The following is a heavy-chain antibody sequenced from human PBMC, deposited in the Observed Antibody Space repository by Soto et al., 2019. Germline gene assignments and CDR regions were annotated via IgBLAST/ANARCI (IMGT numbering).Heavy chain of an antibody. V-gene: IGHV3-48*02. D-gene: IGHD3-3*01. CDR3: ATFITVFGYGMDV. J-gene: IGHJ6*02. CDR2: ISSSSSTI. Sequence: EVQLVESGGCLVQPGGSLRLSCAASGFTFSSYSMNGVRQAHGKGLAWVSYISSSSSTIYYADSVKGRFTISRDNANNSLYLQMDSLRDEDTAVYYCATFITVFGYGMDVWGQGTPVTVSS. CDR1: GFTFSSYS.